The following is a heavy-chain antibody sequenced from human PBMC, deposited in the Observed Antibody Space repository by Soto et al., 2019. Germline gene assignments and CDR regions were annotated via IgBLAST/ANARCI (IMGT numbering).Heavy chain of an antibody. CDR2: ITPSSGST. D-gene: IGHD4-17*01. J-gene: IGHJ4*02. Sequence: QVQLVQSGAEVKNPGASVKVSCKASGYTFTTYYMHWLRQARGQGLEWMGIITPSSGSTRYEQKFQDRVTMTRDTSTSKVYMELSSLSSEDTAVYYCASAVSTKTAPIDYWGQGTLVTVSS. CDR3: ASAVSTKTAPIDY. V-gene: IGHV1-46*01. CDR1: GYTFTTYY.